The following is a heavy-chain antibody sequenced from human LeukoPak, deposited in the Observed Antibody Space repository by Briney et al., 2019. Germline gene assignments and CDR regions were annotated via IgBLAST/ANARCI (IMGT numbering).Heavy chain of an antibody. Sequence: SETLSLTCAVYGGSFSGYYWSWIRQPPGKGLEWIGEINHSGSTNYNPSPKSRVTISVDTSKYQFSLKLSSVTAADTAVYYCARGGHYVWGSYRYYYYYMDVWGKGTTVTVSS. CDR1: GGSFSGYY. D-gene: IGHD3-16*02. CDR2: INHSGST. V-gene: IGHV4-34*01. CDR3: ARGGHYVWGSYRYYYYYMDV. J-gene: IGHJ6*03.